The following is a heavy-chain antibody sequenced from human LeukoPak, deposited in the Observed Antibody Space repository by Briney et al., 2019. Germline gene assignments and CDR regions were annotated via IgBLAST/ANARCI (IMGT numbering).Heavy chain of an antibody. CDR1: GFTFRSYA. CDR3: ARDSGYSYADDY. CDR2: ITYNSGTI. D-gene: IGHD5-18*01. V-gene: IGHV3-48*02. Sequence: GGSLRLSCAASGFTFRSYAMQWVRQAPGKGLEWVSYITYNSGTIFYADSVKGRFTISRDNAKDSLYLQMSSLRDEDAAVYYRARDSGYSYADDYWGQGTLVTVSS. J-gene: IGHJ4*02.